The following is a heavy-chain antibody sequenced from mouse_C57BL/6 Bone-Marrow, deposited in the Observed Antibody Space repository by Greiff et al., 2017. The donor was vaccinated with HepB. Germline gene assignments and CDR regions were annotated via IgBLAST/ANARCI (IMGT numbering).Heavy chain of an antibody. CDR2: IYPRSGNT. CDR3: ARPYYYGSSY. Sequence: VQLQQSGAELARPGASVKLSCKASGYTFTSYGISWVKQRTGQGLEWIGEIYPRSGNTYYNDKFKGKATLTAYKSSSTAYMELRSLTSEDSAVYFCARPYYYGSSYGGQGTTLTVSS. CDR1: GYTFTSYG. J-gene: IGHJ2*01. V-gene: IGHV1-81*01. D-gene: IGHD1-1*01.